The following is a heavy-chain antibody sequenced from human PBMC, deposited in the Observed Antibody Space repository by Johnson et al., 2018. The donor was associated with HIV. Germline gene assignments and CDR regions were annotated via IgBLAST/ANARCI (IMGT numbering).Heavy chain of an antibody. Sequence: QVKLVESGGGVVQPGRSLRLSCAASGFTFTSYGMHWVRQAPGKGLEWVAVISYDGSNKYYADSVKGRFTISRANSKNTLYLQMNSLRAEDTAVYYCARDPLTAARWGPMNGGAFDIWGQGTMVTVSS. CDR3: ARDPLTAARWGPMNGGAFDI. CDR2: ISYDGSNK. V-gene: IGHV3-30*03. D-gene: IGHD6-6*01. CDR1: GFTFTSYG. J-gene: IGHJ3*02.